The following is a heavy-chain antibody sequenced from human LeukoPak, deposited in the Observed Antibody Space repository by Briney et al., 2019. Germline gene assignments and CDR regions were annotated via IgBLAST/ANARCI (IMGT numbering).Heavy chain of an antibody. D-gene: IGHD6-13*01. CDR1: GFTFSGSA. J-gene: IGHJ4*02. V-gene: IGHV3-73*01. Sequence: GGSLRLSCAASGFTFSGSAMHWVRQASGKGLEWVGRIRSKANSYATADAASVKGRFTISRDDSKNTAYLQMNSLKTEDTAVYYCTSSAAGQRGGYWGQGTLVTVSS. CDR2: IRSKANSYAT. CDR3: TSSAAGQRGGY.